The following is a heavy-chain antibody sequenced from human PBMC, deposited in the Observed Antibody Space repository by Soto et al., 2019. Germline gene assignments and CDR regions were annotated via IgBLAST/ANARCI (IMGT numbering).Heavy chain of an antibody. Sequence: PSETLSLTCAVYGGSFSGYYWSWIRQPPGKGLEWIGEINHSGSTNYNPSLKSRVTISVDTSKNQFSLKLSSVTAADTAVYYCARGVRNFPSITMVRGVIAYFDYWGQGTLVTVSS. CDR2: INHSGST. CDR1: GGSFSGYY. CDR3: ARGVRNFPSITMVRGVIAYFDY. J-gene: IGHJ4*02. V-gene: IGHV4-34*01. D-gene: IGHD3-10*01.